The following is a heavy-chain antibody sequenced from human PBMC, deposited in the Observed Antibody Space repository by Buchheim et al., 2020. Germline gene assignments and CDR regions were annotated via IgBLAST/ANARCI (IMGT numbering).Heavy chain of an antibody. CDR2: IKEDGSEK. CDR1: GFTFSNYW. V-gene: IGHV3-7*01. Sequence: EVQLVESGGGLVQPGGSLRLSCVASGFTFSNYWMSWIRQAPGKGLEWVANIKEDGSEKYSVESMKGRFTLSRDNAKNSLYLQMNSLRDEDTAVYYCARPESGSWSYWGQGTL. J-gene: IGHJ4*02. D-gene: IGHD6-13*01. CDR3: ARPESGSWSY.